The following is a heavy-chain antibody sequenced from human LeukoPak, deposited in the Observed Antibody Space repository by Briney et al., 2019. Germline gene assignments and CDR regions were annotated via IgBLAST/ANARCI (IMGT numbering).Heavy chain of an antibody. Sequence: SETLSLTCTVSGVSISGSRYYWGWIRQPPGKGLEWIASIHYSGSTHYNPSLQSRVIISVDPSMNQFSLKVNSVTATDTALYYCATKELAVGRVDWFDPWGQGILVTVSS. CDR3: ATKELAVGRVDWFDP. CDR2: IHYSGST. D-gene: IGHD6-13*01. J-gene: IGHJ5*02. V-gene: IGHV4-39*01. CDR1: GVSISGSRYY.